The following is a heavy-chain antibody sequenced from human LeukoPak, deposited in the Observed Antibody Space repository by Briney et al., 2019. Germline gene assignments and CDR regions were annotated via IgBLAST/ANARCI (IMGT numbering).Heavy chain of an antibody. J-gene: IGHJ3*02. D-gene: IGHD6-19*01. CDR2: IYYSGST. V-gene: IGHV4-39*01. Sequence: SETLSLTCTVSSGSISSSSYYWGWIRQPPGKGLEWIGSIYYSGSTYYNPSPKSRVTISVDTSKNQFSLKLSSVTAADTAVYYCAKRQWLVQVDAFDIWGQGTMVTVSS. CDR1: SGSISSSSYY. CDR3: AKRQWLVQVDAFDI.